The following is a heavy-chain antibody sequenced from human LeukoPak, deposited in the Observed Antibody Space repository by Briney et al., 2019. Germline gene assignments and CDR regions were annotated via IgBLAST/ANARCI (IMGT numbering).Heavy chain of an antibody. D-gene: IGHD5-12*01. CDR3: ANHPIEWLAQRTYEYYFDY. Sequence: SETLSLTCAVYGGSFSGYYWSWIRQPPGKGLEWIGEINHSGSTNYNPSLKSRVTISVDTSKNQFSLKLSSVTAADTAVYYCANHPIEWLAQRTYEYYFDYWGQGTLVTVSS. CDR2: INHSGST. CDR1: GGSFSGYY. V-gene: IGHV4-34*01. J-gene: IGHJ4*02.